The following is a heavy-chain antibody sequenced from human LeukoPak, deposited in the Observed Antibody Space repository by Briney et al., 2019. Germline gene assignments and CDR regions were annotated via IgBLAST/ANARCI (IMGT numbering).Heavy chain of an antibody. Sequence: SQTLSLTCTVSGGSISSGGYYWSWIRQPPGKGLEWIGYIYHSGSTYYNPSLKSRVTISVDRSKNQFSLKLSSVTAADTAVYYCARTISGSYYVVGAFDIWGQGTMVTVSS. D-gene: IGHD1-26*01. CDR2: IYHSGST. J-gene: IGHJ3*02. CDR3: ARTISGSYYVVGAFDI. CDR1: GGSISSGGYY. V-gene: IGHV4-30-2*01.